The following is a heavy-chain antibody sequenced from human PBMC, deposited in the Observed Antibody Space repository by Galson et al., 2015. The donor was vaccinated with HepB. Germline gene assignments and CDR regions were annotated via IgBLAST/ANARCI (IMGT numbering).Heavy chain of an antibody. Sequence: SLRLSCAASGFTVSSNYMSWVRQAPGKGLEWVGRIKSKTDGGTTDYAAPVKGRFTISRDDSKNTLYLQMNSLKTEDTAVYYCTTDPSGYYPLDAFDIWGQGTMVTVSS. V-gene: IGHV3-15*01. D-gene: IGHD3-22*01. J-gene: IGHJ3*02. CDR2: IKSKTDGGTT. CDR1: GFTVSSNY. CDR3: TTDPSGYYPLDAFDI.